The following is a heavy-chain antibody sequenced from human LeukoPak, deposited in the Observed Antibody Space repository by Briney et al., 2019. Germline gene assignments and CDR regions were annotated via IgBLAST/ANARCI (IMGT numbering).Heavy chain of an antibody. Sequence: SETLSLTCAVYGGSLSGYYWSWIRQPPGKGLEWIGEINHSGNTNYNPSLKSRVTMSIDTAKNNFYLKLTSVTAPHTPLYYCARQGSGTSYYYYTFPYWGQGTLVTVSS. V-gene: IGHV4-34*01. D-gene: IGHD1-26*01. J-gene: IGHJ4*02. CDR1: GGSLSGYY. CDR2: INHSGNT. CDR3: ARQGSGTSYYYYTFPY.